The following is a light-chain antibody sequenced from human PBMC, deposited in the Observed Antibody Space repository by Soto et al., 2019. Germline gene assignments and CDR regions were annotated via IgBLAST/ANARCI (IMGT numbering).Light chain of an antibody. CDR2: SVS. CDR3: QQYGSSRWT. V-gene: IGKV3-20*01. J-gene: IGKJ1*01. CDR1: QRVGSRY. Sequence: EIVLTQSPGTLSLSPGERATVSCRASQRVGSRYLAWYQKKPGQAPRLLIYSVSSRATGIPDRFSGSGSGTDFTLTISRLEPEDFAVYYCQQYGSSRWTFGQGTKVDIK.